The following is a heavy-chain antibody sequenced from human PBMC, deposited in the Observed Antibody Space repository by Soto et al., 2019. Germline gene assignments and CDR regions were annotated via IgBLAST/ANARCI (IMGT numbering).Heavy chain of an antibody. D-gene: IGHD4-4*01. Sequence: SETLSLTCTFSYGSIIVSSVFWGWVRQPPGKGLEWIGNIYYSGTAYFNPSLETRVTFPVDTSKNQFSLTLYSVTAADTAVYYCARTTDGYLDFWGQGILVTVSS. V-gene: IGHV4-39*01. CDR1: YGSIIVSSVF. CDR3: ARTTDGYLDF. J-gene: IGHJ4*02. CDR2: IYYSGTA.